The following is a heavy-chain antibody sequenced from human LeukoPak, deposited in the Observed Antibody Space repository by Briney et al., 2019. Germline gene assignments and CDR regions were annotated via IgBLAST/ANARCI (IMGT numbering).Heavy chain of an antibody. Sequence: GSSVKVSCKASGGTFSSYAISWVRQAPGQGLEWMGGIIPIFGTANYAQKFQGRVTITADESTSTAYMELSSLRSEDTAVYYCARAGHQAYDFWSGYSRYYYGMDVWGQGTTVTVSS. CDR3: ARAGHQAYDFWSGYSRYYYGMDV. CDR1: GGTFSSYA. V-gene: IGHV1-69*01. D-gene: IGHD3-3*01. J-gene: IGHJ6*02. CDR2: IIPIFGTA.